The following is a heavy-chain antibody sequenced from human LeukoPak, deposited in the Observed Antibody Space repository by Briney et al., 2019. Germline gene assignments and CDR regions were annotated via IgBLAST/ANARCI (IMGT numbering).Heavy chain of an antibody. V-gene: IGHV3-23*01. CDR2: ISVSGGST. J-gene: IGHJ6*02. Sequence: GGSLRLSCAPSGFTFSSYAMSWVRQAPGKGLEWVSAISVSGGSTYYADSVKGRFTISRDNSKNTLYLQMNSLRAEDTAVYYCARGTPSSSGWLYYGMDVWGQGTTVTVSS. D-gene: IGHD6-19*01. CDR1: GFTFSSYA. CDR3: ARGTPSSSGWLYYGMDV.